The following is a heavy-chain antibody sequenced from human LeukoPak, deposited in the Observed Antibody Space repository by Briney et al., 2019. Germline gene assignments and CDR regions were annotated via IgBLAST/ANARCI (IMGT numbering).Heavy chain of an antibody. CDR1: GGSISSGGYY. CDR2: IYYSGST. Sequence: PSETLSLTCTVSGGSISSGGYYWSWIRQHPGKGREWIGYIYYSGSTYYNPSLKSRVTISVDTSKNQFSLKLSSVTAADTAVYYCARAKNYYDSSGYYYYYYYMDVWGKGTTVTVSS. J-gene: IGHJ6*03. CDR3: ARAKNYYDSSGYYYYYYYMDV. V-gene: IGHV4-31*03. D-gene: IGHD3-22*01.